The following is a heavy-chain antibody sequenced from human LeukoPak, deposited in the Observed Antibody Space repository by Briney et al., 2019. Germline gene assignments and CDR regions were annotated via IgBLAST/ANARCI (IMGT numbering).Heavy chain of an antibody. J-gene: IGHJ5*02. D-gene: IGHD3-10*01. V-gene: IGHV1-69*06. CDR3: ARDGYYGSGSGSFEP. Sequence: ASVKVSCKASGGTFSSYAISWVRQAPGQGLEWMGGIIPIFGTANYAQKFQGRVTITADKSTSTAYMELSSLRSEDTAVYYCARDGYYGSGSGSFEPWGQGTLVTVSS. CDR2: IIPIFGTA. CDR1: GGTFSSYA.